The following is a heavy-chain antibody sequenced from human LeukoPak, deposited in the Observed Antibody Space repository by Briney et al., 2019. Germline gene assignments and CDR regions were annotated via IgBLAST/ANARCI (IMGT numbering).Heavy chain of an antibody. V-gene: IGHV3-30*18. D-gene: IGHD4-23*01. CDR2: ISYDGSNK. J-gene: IGHJ4*02. CDR1: GFTFSSYG. CDR3: AKDSRTTVAYFDY. Sequence: GGSLRLPCAASGFTFSSYGMHWVRQAPGKGLERVAVISYDGSNKYYADSVKGRFTISRDNSKNTLYLQMNSLRAEDTAVYYCAKDSRTTVAYFDYWGQGTLVTVSS.